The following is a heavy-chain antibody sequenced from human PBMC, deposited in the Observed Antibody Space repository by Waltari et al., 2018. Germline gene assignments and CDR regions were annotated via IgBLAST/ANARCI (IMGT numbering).Heavy chain of an antibody. Sequence: QLQLQESGPGLVKPSETLSLPCTVSGGSISRSSYYWGWIRQSPGKGLGWIGSIYYSVRIDYNPTIKSRVTISGDTSKNQFSLGRTSVTDADTAVYYCARHWKKSGYRFDPWGQGTLVTVSS. J-gene: IGHJ5*02. CDR2: IYYSVRI. V-gene: IGHV4-39*01. CDR1: GGSISRSSYY. CDR3: ARHWKKSGYRFDP. D-gene: IGHD5-12*01.